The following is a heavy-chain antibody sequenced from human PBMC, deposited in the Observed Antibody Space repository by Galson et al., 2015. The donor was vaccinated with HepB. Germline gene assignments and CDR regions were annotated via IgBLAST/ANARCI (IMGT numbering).Heavy chain of an antibody. D-gene: IGHD2-15*01. CDR1: GFTFSNYW. CDR2: INGDGSIT. Sequence: SLRLSCAASGFTFSNYWMHWVRQGPGKGLIWVSRINGDGSITSYTDSVKGRFTISRDNAKSTLYLQLNSLRVEDTAVYYCARDHAGGYYYGVDVWGQGTTVTVSS. V-gene: IGHV3-74*01. CDR3: ARDHAGGYYYGVDV. J-gene: IGHJ6*02.